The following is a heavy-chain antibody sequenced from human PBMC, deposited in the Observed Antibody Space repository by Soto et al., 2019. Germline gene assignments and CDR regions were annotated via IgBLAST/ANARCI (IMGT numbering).Heavy chain of an antibody. J-gene: IGHJ6*02. CDR3: ARDSYDFWSGYPGHYYYYYGMDV. CDR2: ISAYNGNT. V-gene: IGHV1-18*01. Sequence: ASVKVCCKASGYSLTSYGISWVRQGPGQGLEWMGWISAYNGNTNYAQKLQGRVTMTTDTSTSTAYMELRSLRSDDTAVYYCARDSYDFWSGYPGHYYYYYGMDVWGQGTTVTVSS. CDR1: GYSLTSYG. D-gene: IGHD3-3*01.